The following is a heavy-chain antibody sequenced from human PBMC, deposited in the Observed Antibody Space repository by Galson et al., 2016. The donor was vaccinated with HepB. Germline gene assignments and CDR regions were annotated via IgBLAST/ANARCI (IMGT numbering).Heavy chain of an antibody. CDR2: LYYGGST. Sequence: SETLSLTCTVSGGSISGTEYYWGWIRQPPGRGLEWIGSLYYGGSTNYNPSLETRVTISVDTSKNHLSLSLTSVTAADTAVYYCASLIILGSGNFFDFWGQGTLVTVSS. CDR3: ASLIILGSGNFFDF. V-gene: IGHV4-39*01. J-gene: IGHJ4*02. D-gene: IGHD3-10*01. CDR1: GGSISGTEYY.